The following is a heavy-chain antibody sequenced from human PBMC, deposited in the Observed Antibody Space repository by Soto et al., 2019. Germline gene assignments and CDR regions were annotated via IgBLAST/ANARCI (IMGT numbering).Heavy chain of an antibody. CDR1: GGTFSSYA. CDR2: IIPIFGTA. J-gene: IGHJ4*02. D-gene: IGHD3-22*01. CDR3: ARGSAAYYYDSSGYPTTDLDY. V-gene: IGHV1-69*13. Sequence: ASVKVSCKASGGTFSSYAISWVRQAPGQGLEWMGGIIPIFGTANYAQKFQGRVTITADESTSTAYMELSSLRSEDTAVYYCARGSAAYYYDSSGYPTTDLDYWGQGTLVTVSS.